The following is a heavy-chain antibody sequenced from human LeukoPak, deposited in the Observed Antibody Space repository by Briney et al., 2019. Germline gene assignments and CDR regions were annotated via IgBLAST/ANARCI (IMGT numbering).Heavy chain of an antibody. Sequence: SETLSLTCTVSGGSINSYYWSWIRQPPGKGLEWIGYIYYIGSTNYNPSRRGRATISVDTSNNQFYLKLSSVTAADTAVYYCARRGYSSGSNWFDPWGQGTLVTVSS. CDR3: ARRGYSSGSNWFDP. V-gene: IGHV4-59*08. CDR1: GGSINSYY. J-gene: IGHJ5*02. D-gene: IGHD6-19*01. CDR2: IYYIGST.